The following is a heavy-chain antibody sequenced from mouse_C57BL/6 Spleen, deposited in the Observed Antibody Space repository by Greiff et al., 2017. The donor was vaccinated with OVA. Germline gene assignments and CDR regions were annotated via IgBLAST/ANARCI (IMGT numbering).Heavy chain of an antibody. D-gene: IGHD1-1*01. CDR2: IYPGDGDT. V-gene: IGHV1-82*01. CDR3: APLITTAFDY. Sequence: VQLQQSGPELVKPGASVKISCKASGYAFSSSWMNWVKQRPGKGLEWIGRIYPGDGDTNYNGKFKGKATLTADKSSSTAYMRLSSLTSEDSAVYFCAPLITTAFDYWGQGTTLTVSS. CDR1: GYAFSSSW. J-gene: IGHJ2*01.